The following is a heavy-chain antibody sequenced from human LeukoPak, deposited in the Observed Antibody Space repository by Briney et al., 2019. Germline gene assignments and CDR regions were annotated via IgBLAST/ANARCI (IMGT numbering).Heavy chain of an antibody. CDR1: GGSFSGYF. V-gene: IGHV4-34*01. CDR2: INHSGST. Sequence: SETLSLTCAVYGGSFSGYFWSWIRQPPGKGLEWIGEINHSGSTNYNPSLKSRVTISVDTSKNQFSLKLSSVTAADTAVYYCAREGGPYRPLDYSGQGTLVTVAS. J-gene: IGHJ4*02. CDR3: AREGGPYRPLDY.